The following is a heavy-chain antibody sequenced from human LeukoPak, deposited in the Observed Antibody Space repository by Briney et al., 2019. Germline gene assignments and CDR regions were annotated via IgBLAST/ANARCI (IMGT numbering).Heavy chain of an antibody. D-gene: IGHD2/OR15-2a*01. CDR3: ARGVLQPYDY. V-gene: IGHV4-34*01. Sequence: PSETLSLTCAVSGGSFSGYYWSWIRQPPGKGLEWIGEINHSGSTNYNPSLKSRVTISVDTSKNQFSLKLSSVPAADTAVYYCARGVLQPYDYWGQGTLVTVSS. J-gene: IGHJ4*02. CDR1: GGSFSGYY. CDR2: INHSGST.